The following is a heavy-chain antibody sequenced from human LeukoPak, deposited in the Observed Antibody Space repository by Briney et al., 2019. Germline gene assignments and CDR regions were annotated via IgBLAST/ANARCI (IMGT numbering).Heavy chain of an antibody. Sequence: PGGSLRLSCAASGFTFSSYWMHWVRQGPGKGLVWVSRINTDGSSTSYADSVKGRFTISRDNAKNTLYLQMNSLRAEDTAMYYCARAKSNYPPGSWGQGTLVTVSS. CDR3: ARAKSNYPPGS. D-gene: IGHD4-11*01. CDR1: GFTFSSYW. CDR2: INTDGSST. V-gene: IGHV3-74*01. J-gene: IGHJ5*02.